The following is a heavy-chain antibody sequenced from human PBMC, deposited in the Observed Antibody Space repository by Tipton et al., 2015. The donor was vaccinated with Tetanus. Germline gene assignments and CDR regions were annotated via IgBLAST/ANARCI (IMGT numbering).Heavy chain of an antibody. CDR1: GGSVRSTNSY. D-gene: IGHD6-19*01. J-gene: IGHJ5*02. V-gene: IGHV4-61*01. CDR3: VRSSPIRVADKWGVDWFDP. Sequence: TLSLTCTVSGGSVRSTNSYWSWLRQPPGKGLEWIGYIYYSGTTKYNPSLKSRVTMSVDTSKNQFSLRLNSVTAADTAMYYCVRSSPIRVADKWGVDWFDPWGQGTLVTVSS. CDR2: IYYSGTT.